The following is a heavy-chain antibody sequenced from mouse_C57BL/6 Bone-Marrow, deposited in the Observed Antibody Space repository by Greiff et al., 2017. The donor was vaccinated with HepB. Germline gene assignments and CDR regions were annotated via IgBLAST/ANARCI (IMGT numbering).Heavy chain of an antibody. CDR2: IYPRSGNT. CDR1: GYTFTSYG. Sequence: QVQLQQSGAELARPGASVKLSCKASGYTFTSYGISWVKQRTGQGLEWIGEIYPRSGNTYYNEKFKGKATLTADKSSSTAYMERRSLTSEDSAVYFCARCRDSNLGAYWGQGTLVTVSA. D-gene: IGHD2-5*01. V-gene: IGHV1-81*01. CDR3: ARCRDSNLGAY. J-gene: IGHJ3*01.